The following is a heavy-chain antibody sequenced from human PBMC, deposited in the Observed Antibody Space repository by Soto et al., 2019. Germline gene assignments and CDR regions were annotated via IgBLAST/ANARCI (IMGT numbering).Heavy chain of an antibody. CDR2: ISAYNGNT. D-gene: IGHD6-13*01. V-gene: IGHV1-18*01. J-gene: IGHJ4*01. Sequence: QVQLVQSGAEVKKPGASVKVSCKASGYTFTSYGISWVRQAPGQGLEWMGWISAYNGNTNYAQKLQGGGTMTTDTPTSTAYRDLRSLTSDDTAVYYSARDRGIAAAPWGHGTLVTVSS. CDR3: ARDRGIAAAP. CDR1: GYTFTSYG.